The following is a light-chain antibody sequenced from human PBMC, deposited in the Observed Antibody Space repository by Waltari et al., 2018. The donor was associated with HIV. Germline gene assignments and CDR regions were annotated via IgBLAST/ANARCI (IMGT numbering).Light chain of an antibody. CDR3: SSYTSSSTRV. V-gene: IGLV2-14*03. J-gene: IGLJ1*01. Sequence: QSALPQPASVSGSPGQSISSSCTGTSSDGGGYNDVSWYQQHPAKAPKLMIFDVSNRPSGVSNRFSGSKSGNTASLTISGLQAEDEADYYCSSYTSSSTRVFGAGTKVTVL. CDR2: DVS. CDR1: SSDGGGYND.